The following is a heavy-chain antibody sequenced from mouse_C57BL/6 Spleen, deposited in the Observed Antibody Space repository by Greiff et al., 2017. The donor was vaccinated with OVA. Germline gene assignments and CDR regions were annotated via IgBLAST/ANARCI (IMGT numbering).Heavy chain of an antibody. CDR1: GYTFTDYN. D-gene: IGHD2-14*01. CDR2: INPNNGGT. CDR3: AKDRYYFDY. Sequence: EVQLQQSGPELVKPGASVKMSCKASGYTFTDYNMHWVKQSHGKSLEWIGYINPNNGGTSYHQKFKGKATLTVNKSSSTAYMELRSLTSEDSAVYYCAKDRYYFDYWGQGTTLTVSS. J-gene: IGHJ2*01. V-gene: IGHV1-22*01.